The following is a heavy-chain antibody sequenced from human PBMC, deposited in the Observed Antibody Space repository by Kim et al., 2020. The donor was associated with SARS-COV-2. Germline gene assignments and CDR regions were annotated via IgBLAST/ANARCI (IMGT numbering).Heavy chain of an antibody. CDR2: ISGSGSST. D-gene: IGHD3-22*01. Sequence: GGSLRLSCAASGFIFSNFAMNWVRQTPEKGLEWVSAISGSGSSTYYADSVKGRFTISRDNSKNTLYLQMNSLRAEDTAVYYCAKGSSWAWLLIDHWGQGILVTVSS. J-gene: IGHJ4*02. CDR1: GFIFSNFA. V-gene: IGHV3-23*01. CDR3: AKGSSWAWLLIDH.